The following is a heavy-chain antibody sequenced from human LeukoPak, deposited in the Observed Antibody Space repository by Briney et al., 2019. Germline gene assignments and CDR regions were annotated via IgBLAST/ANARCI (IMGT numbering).Heavy chain of an antibody. V-gene: IGHV1-2*02. Sequence: ASVKVSCKASGYTFTGYYMHWVRQAPGQGLEWMGWINPNSGGTNYAQKFQGRVTMTRDTSISTAYMELSRLRSDDTAVYYCATATYGSGPFDYWGQGTLVTVSS. CDR3: ATATYGSGPFDY. CDR1: GYTFTGYY. J-gene: IGHJ4*02. D-gene: IGHD3-10*01. CDR2: INPNSGGT.